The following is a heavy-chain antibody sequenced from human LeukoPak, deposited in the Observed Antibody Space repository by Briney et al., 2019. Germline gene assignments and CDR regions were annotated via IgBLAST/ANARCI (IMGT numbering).Heavy chain of an antibody. J-gene: IGHJ4*02. V-gene: IGHV3-30*02. CDR1: GLTFGSSA. D-gene: IGHD2-2*01. CDR2: IQFDGSYK. Sequence: PGGSLRLSCAASGLTFGSSAMQWVRQAPGKGLECVAFIQFDGSYKHYSDSVKGRFTISRDNSKNTLYLEMNSLRAEDTSVYYCATHCSGTACHRDYWGQGTLVTVSS. CDR3: ATHCSGTACHRDY.